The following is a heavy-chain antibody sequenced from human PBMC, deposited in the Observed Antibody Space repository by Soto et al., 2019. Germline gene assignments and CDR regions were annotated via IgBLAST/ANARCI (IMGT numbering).Heavy chain of an antibody. V-gene: IGHV4-31*03. CDR3: ARDSGSYHYAFDI. Sequence: QVQLQESGPGLVKPSQTLSLTCTVSGGSISSGGYYWSWIRQHPGKGLEWIGYIYYSGSTYYNPSLQRRVTISVDTSKNQFSLQLSSVTAADTAVYYCARDSGSYHYAFDIWGQGTMVTVSS. J-gene: IGHJ3*02. CDR2: IYYSGST. CDR1: GGSISSGGYY. D-gene: IGHD1-26*01.